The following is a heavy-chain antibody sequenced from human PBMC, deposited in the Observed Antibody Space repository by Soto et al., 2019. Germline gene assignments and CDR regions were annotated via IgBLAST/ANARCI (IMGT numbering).Heavy chain of an antibody. Sequence: GGSLRLSCAAFGFTISDKKYVAWVRQAPGKGLEWVSALYDLDGSFYAASVKGRFTTSSDSSKTTVYLQMNDLRPDDTAVYYCATWHEREHAYDVWGQGTTVT. V-gene: IGHV3-53*01. D-gene: IGHD1-1*01. CDR2: LYDLDGS. CDR3: ATWHEREHAYDV. CDR1: GFTISDKKY. J-gene: IGHJ3*01.